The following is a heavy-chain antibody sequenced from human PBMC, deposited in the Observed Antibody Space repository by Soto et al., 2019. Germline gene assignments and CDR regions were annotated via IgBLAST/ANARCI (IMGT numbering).Heavy chain of an antibody. CDR2: INHSGST. Sequence: SETLSLTCAVYGGSFSGYYWSWIRQPPGKGLEWIGEINHSGSTNYDPSLKSRVTISVDTSKNQFSLKLSSVTAADTAVYYCAIENSSGYKYIDSCGQGTLVTVSA. D-gene: IGHD3-22*01. CDR1: GGSFSGYY. J-gene: IGHJ4*02. CDR3: AIENSSGYKYIDS. V-gene: IGHV4-34*01.